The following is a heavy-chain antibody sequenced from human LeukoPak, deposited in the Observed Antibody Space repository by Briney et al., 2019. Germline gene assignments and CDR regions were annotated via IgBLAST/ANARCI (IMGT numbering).Heavy chain of an antibody. CDR1: GGSFSGYY. CDR3: ARAGLRFLLSLHWFDP. D-gene: IGHD3-3*01. J-gene: IGHJ5*02. CDR2: INHSGST. Sequence: SETLSLTCAVYGGSFSGYYWSWIRQPPGKGLEWIGEINHSGSTNYNPSLKSRVTISVDTSKNQFSLKLSSVTAADTAVYYCARAGLRFLLSLHWFDPWGQGTLVTVSS. V-gene: IGHV4-34*01.